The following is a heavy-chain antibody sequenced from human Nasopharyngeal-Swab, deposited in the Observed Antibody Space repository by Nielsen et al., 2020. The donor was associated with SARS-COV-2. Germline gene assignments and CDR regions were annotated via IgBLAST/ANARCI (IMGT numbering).Heavy chain of an antibody. D-gene: IGHD6-13*01. Sequence: GESLKISCAASGFTFSSYAMSWVRQAPGKGLEWVSAISGSGGSIYYADSVKGRFTISRDNAKNSLYLQMNSLRAEDTAVYYCASLYSSSWPRGQGTLVTVSS. J-gene: IGHJ5*02. CDR2: ISGSGGSI. CDR3: ASLYSSSWP. V-gene: IGHV3-23*01. CDR1: GFTFSSYA.